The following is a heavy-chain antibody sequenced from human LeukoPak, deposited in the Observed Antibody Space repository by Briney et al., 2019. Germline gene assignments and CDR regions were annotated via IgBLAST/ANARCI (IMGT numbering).Heavy chain of an antibody. J-gene: IGHJ4*02. CDR2: INPNSGGT. V-gene: IGHV1-2*02. D-gene: IGHD3-22*01. CDR3: ARGPYYYDSSAPEY. Sequence: ASVKVSCKASGYTFTGYYMHWVRQAPGQGLEWMGWINPNSGGTNYAQKFQGRVTMTRDTSISTAYMELSRLRSDDTAVYYCARGPYYYDSSAPEYWGQGTLVTVSS. CDR1: GYTFTGYY.